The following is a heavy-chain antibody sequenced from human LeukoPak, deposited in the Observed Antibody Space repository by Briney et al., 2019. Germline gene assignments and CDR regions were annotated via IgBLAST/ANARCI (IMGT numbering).Heavy chain of an antibody. J-gene: IGHJ4*02. CDR1: GGTFSSYA. CDR3: ASWGLWFGELAPDY. Sequence: SVKVSCKASGGTFSSYAISWVRQAPGQGLERMGGIIPIFGTANYAQKFQGRVTITTDESTSTAYMELSSLRSEDTAVYYCASWGLWFGELAPDYWGQGTLVTVSS. CDR2: IIPIFGTA. V-gene: IGHV1-69*05. D-gene: IGHD3-10*01.